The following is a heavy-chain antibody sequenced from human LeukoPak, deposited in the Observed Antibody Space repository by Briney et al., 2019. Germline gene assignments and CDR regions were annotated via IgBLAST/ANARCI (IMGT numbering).Heavy chain of an antibody. CDR3: ACRNEPIQLWSTERQDHAPYNWFDP. Sequence: KPSETLSLTCTVSGGSISSSSYYWGWIRQPPGKGLEWIGEINHSGSTNYNPSLKSRVTISVDTSKNQFSLKLSSVTAADTAVYYCACRNEPIQLWSTERQDHAPYNWFDPWGQGTLVTVSS. D-gene: IGHD5-18*01. CDR2: INHSGST. V-gene: IGHV4-39*01. J-gene: IGHJ5*02. CDR1: GGSISSSSYY.